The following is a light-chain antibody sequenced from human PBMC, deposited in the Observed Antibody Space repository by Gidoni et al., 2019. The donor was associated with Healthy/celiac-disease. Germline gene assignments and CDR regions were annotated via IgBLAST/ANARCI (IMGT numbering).Light chain of an antibody. CDR2: AAS. CDR3: QKYNSAPRT. V-gene: IGKV1-27*01. Sequence: DIQMTQSPSSLSASGGDRVTTPCRASQDISNYLAWYQQKPGKVPKLLLYAASTLQSGVPSRFSGSGSVTDFTLTISSLQPEDVATYYCQKYNSAPRTFGGGTKVEIK. J-gene: IGKJ4*01. CDR1: QDISNY.